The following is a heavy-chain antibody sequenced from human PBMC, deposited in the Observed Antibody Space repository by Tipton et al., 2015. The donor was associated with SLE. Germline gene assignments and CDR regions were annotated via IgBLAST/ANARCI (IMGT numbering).Heavy chain of an antibody. CDR3: ARAGGGDSNWFDP. CDR1: GFTFSSYG. D-gene: IGHD2-21*01. CDR2: VNHRGST. V-gene: IGHV4-34*01. J-gene: IGHJ5*02. Sequence: LRLSCAASGFTFSSYGMSWVRQAPGKGLEWVGEVNHRGSTHYNPSLKSRVTISVDTSKNQFSLKLSSVTAADTAVYYCARAGGGDSNWFDPWGQGTLVTVSS.